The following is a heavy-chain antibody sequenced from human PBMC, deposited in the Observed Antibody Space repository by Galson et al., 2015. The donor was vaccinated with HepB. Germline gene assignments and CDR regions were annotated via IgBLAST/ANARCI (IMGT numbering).Heavy chain of an antibody. V-gene: IGHV3-21*01. CDR1: GFTFSSYS. Sequence: SLRLSCAASGFTFSSYSMNWVRQAPGKGLEWVSSISSSSSYIYYADSVKGRFTISRDNAKNSLYLQMNSLRAEDTAVYYCARGEIAVAATKRGDEFDYWGQGTLVTVSS. D-gene: IGHD2-15*01. CDR3: ARGEIAVAATKRGDEFDY. J-gene: IGHJ4*02. CDR2: ISSSSSYI.